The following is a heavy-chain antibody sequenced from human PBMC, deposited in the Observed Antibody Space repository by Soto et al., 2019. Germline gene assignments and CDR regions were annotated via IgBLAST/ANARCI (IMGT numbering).Heavy chain of an antibody. CDR3: ARDLDSSSWYGAFDI. V-gene: IGHV1-2*04. Sequence: ASVKVSCKASGYTFTGYYMHWVRQAPGQGLEWMGWINPNSGGTNYAQKFQGWVTMTRDTSISTAYMELSRLRSDDTAVYYCARDLDSSSWYGAFDIWGQGTMVTLSS. CDR2: INPNSGGT. J-gene: IGHJ3*02. CDR1: GYTFTGYY. D-gene: IGHD6-13*01.